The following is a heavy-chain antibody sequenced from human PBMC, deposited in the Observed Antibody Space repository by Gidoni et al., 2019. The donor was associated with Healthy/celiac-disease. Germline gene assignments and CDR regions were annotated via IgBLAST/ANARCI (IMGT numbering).Heavy chain of an antibody. CDR2: IRGSGGST. CDR1: GFTFSSYA. D-gene: IGHD3-22*01. CDR3: AKDLYYYYDSSGFDY. Sequence: EVQLLESGGGLVQPGGSLSLSCAASGFTFSSYAMSWVRQASGKGLEWVSAIRGSGGSTYYADSVNGRFTISRDKSKNTLYLQMNSLRAEDTAVYYCAKDLYYYYDSSGFDYWGQGTLVTVSS. V-gene: IGHV3-23*01. J-gene: IGHJ4*02.